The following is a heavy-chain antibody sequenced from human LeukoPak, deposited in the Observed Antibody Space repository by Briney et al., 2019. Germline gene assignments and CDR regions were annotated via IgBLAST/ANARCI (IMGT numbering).Heavy chain of an antibody. J-gene: IGHJ4*02. Sequence: GESLKISCKGSGYSFTSYWIGWVRQMPGKGLEWMGIIYPGDSDTRYSPSLLGQVTISADKSISTAYLQWSSLKASDTAMYYCARSSTSAYYYGVVDYWGQGTLVTVSS. CDR2: IYPGDSDT. CDR3: ARSSTSAYYYGVVDY. CDR1: GYSFTSYW. D-gene: IGHD3-22*01. V-gene: IGHV5-51*01.